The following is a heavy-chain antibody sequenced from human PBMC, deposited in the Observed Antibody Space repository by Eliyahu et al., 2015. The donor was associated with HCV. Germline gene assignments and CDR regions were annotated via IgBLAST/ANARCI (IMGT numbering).Heavy chain of an antibody. CDR2: IWYDGSNK. D-gene: IGHD6-19*01. CDR1: GFXFSSYG. CDR3: ARDQGPDSSGWYVY. Sequence: QVXLVESGGGVVQPGRSLRLSCAASGFXFSSYGXHWVRXAPGKGLEWVAVIWYDGSNKYYADSVKGRFTISRDNSKNTLYLQMNSLRAEDTAVYYCARDQGPDSSGWYVYWGQGTLVTVSS. J-gene: IGHJ4*02. V-gene: IGHV3-33*01.